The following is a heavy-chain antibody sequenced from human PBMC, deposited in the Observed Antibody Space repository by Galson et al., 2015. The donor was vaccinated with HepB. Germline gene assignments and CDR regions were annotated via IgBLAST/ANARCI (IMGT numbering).Heavy chain of an antibody. CDR2: IKPDGSEK. D-gene: IGHD6-6*01. J-gene: IGHJ4*02. CDR3: AKDKSSSSPWGYYFDY. CDR1: GFTFSTYW. Sequence: SLRLSCAASGFTFSTYWMSWVRQAPGKGLEWMANIKPDGSEKFYVDSVKGRFSISRDNAKNSLYLQMNSLRAEDTALYYCAKDKSSSSPWGYYFDYWGQGTLVTVSS. V-gene: IGHV3-7*03.